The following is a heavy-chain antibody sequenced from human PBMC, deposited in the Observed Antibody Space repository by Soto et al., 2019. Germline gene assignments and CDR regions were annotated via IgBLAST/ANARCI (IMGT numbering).Heavy chain of an antibody. Sequence: GGSLRLSCEGSGFSFSLYWMSWVRQAPGKGLEWVANIKRDGSEQYYADSVKGRFTISRDNAKNSLFLEINSLKAEDTAVYYCARDKTTCDSVSGEDLWGPGTLVTVSS. V-gene: IGHV3-7*03. J-gene: IGHJ5*02. CDR2: IKRDGSEQ. CDR3: ARDKTTCDSVSGEDL. CDR1: GFSFSLYW. D-gene: IGHD3-9*01.